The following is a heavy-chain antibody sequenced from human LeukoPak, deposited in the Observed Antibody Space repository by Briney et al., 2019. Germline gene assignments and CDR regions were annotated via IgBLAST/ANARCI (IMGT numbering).Heavy chain of an antibody. CDR3: ASIIRYYYDSSGFPSG. D-gene: IGHD3-22*01. V-gene: IGHV3-23*01. CDR1: GFIFSSHG. J-gene: IGHJ4*02. Sequence: GGSLRLSCAASGFIFSSHGMNWVRQAPGKGLEWVSGITPSGDITYYADSVKGRFTISRDNSKNRVYLQMNSLRAEDTAVYYCASIIRYYYDSSGFPSGWGQGTLVTVSS. CDR2: ITPSGDIT.